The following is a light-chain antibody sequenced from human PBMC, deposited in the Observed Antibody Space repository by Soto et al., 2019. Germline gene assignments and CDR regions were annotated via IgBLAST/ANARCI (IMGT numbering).Light chain of an antibody. CDR1: QSVSNRY. V-gene: IGKV3-20*01. Sequence: EIVLTQSPGALSLSPGERATLSCRASQSVSNRYLAWYQQKPGQAPRLLIYGASSRATGIPDRISGRGSGTDFTLTISRLEPEDFAVYYCQQYGGSPPTFGRGTEVEIK. CDR3: QQYGGSPPT. CDR2: GAS. J-gene: IGKJ1*01.